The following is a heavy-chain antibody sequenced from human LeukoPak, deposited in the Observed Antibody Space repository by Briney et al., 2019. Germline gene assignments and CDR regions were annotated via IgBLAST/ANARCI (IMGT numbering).Heavy chain of an antibody. D-gene: IGHD4-17*01. J-gene: IGHJ3*02. CDR3: ARAPPDYVEAFDI. Sequence: GGSLRLSCAASGFTFSSYGMHWVRQTPGKGLEWVAVIWYDGSNKYYADSVKGRFTISRDNAKNSLYLQMNSLRAEDTAVYYCARAPPDYVEAFDIWGQGTMVTVSS. CDR1: GFTFSSYG. V-gene: IGHV3-33*01. CDR2: IWYDGSNK.